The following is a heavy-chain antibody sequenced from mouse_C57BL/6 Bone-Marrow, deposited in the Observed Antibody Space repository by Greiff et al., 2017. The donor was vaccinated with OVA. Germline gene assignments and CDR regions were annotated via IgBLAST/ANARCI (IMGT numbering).Heavy chain of an antibody. CDR2: IHPNSGST. V-gene: IGHV1-64*01. CDR3: ARKKAYYAMDY. J-gene: IGHJ4*01. CDR1: GYTFTSYW. Sequence: QVQLQQPGAELVKPGASVKLSCKASGYTFTSYWMHWVKQRPGQGLEWIGMIHPNSGSTNYNEKFKSKATLTVDKSSSTAYMQLSSLTSEDSAVYYCARKKAYYAMDYWGQGTSVTVSS.